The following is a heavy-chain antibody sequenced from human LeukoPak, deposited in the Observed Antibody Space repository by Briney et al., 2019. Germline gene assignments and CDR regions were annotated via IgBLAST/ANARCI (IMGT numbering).Heavy chain of an antibody. CDR1: GGSFSGYY. J-gene: IGHJ5*02. D-gene: IGHD3-10*01. V-gene: IGHV4-34*01. Sequence: SETLSLTCAVYGGSFSGYYWSWIRQPPGKGLEWIGEINHSGSTNYNPSLKSRVTISVDTSKNQFSLKLSSVTAADTAVYYCARTYYYGSGSYLVFDHWGQGTLVTVSS. CDR2: INHSGST. CDR3: ARTYYYGSGSYLVFDH.